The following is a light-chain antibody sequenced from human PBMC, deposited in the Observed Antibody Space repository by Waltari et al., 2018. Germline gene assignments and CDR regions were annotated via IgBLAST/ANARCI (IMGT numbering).Light chain of an antibody. J-gene: IGKJ1*01. V-gene: IGKV3-20*01. CDR2: GAS. CDR3: QHYVSLPAT. Sequence: IVFTQSPGTLALSSGERATLACRASQSVGRTLAWYQQKPGQAPRFLIYGASIRATGIPDRFSGGGSGTDFSLGINRLEPEDFAVYYCQHYVSLPATFGQGTKVEIK. CDR1: QSVGRT.